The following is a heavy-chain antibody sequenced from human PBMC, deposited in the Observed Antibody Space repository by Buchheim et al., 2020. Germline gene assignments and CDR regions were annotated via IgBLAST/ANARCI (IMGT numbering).Heavy chain of an antibody. V-gene: IGHV3-23*01. J-gene: IGHJ4*02. CDR2: ISRSGDTT. CDR3: AKEEVPNDY. CDR1: GFTFSNSA. Sequence: EAQLLESGGGLVQPGGSLRLSCAVSGFTFSNSAMTWVRQAPGQGLEWVSAISRSGDTTYYADSVMGRFTISRDTSTNTLYLQMNSLRVDDTAVYYCAKEEVPNDYWGLGT.